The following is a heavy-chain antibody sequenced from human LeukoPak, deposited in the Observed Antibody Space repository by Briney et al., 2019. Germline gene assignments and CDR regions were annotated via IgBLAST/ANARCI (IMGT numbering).Heavy chain of an antibody. Sequence: PGGSLRLSCAASGSTFDDYGMSWVRQAPGKGLEWVSGINWNGGNTGYADSVKGRFTISRDNAKNSLYLQMNSLRAEDTALYYCSREVTVRGGGYYKDVWGKGTTITVSS. CDR3: SREVTVRGGGYYKDV. D-gene: IGHD4-17*01. CDR1: GSTFDDYG. V-gene: IGHV3-20*04. CDR2: INWNGGNT. J-gene: IGHJ6*03.